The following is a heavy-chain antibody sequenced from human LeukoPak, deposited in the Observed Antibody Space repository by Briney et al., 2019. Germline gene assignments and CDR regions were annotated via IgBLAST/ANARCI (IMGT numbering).Heavy chain of an antibody. CDR3: ARDRFTKWVLGYYYGMDV. D-gene: IGHD3-16*01. V-gene: IGHV1-69*04. Sequence: SVKVSCKASGGTFSSYAISWVRQAPGQGLEWMGRIIPILGTANYAQKFQGRVTITADKSTSTAYMELSSLRSEDTAVYYCARDRFTKWVLGYYYGMDVWGQGTTVTVSS. J-gene: IGHJ6*02. CDR1: GGTFSSYA. CDR2: IIPILGTA.